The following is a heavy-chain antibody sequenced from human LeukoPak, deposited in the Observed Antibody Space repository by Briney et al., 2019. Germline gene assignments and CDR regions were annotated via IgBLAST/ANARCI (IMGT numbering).Heavy chain of an antibody. D-gene: IGHD3-10*01. CDR1: GFTFSSYE. CDR3: AKDGYYGSGSYYNLYFDY. J-gene: IGHJ4*02. Sequence: PGGSLRLSCAASGFTFSSYEMNWVRQAPGKGLEWVSYISSSGSTIYYADSVKGRFTISRDNAKNSLYLQMNSLRAEDTAVYYCAKDGYYGSGSYYNLYFDYWGQGTLVTVSS. V-gene: IGHV3-48*03. CDR2: ISSSGSTI.